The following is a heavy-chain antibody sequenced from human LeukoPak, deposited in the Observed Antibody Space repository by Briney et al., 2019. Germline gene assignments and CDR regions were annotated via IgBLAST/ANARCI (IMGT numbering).Heavy chain of an antibody. D-gene: IGHD6-19*01. Sequence: GGSLKISRKGSGYSFTSYWIGWVRQMPGKGLEWMGIIYPGDSDTRYSPSFQGQVTLSADKSISTAYLQWSSLKASDTAMYYCATSNSSGGSPDAFDIWGQGTMVTVSS. CDR3: ATSNSSGGSPDAFDI. CDR2: IYPGDSDT. CDR1: GYSFTSYW. V-gene: IGHV5-51*01. J-gene: IGHJ3*02.